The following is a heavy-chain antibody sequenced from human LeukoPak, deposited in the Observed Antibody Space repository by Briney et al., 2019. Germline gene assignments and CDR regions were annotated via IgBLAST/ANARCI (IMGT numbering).Heavy chain of an antibody. V-gene: IGHV3-23*01. D-gene: IGHD2-15*01. J-gene: IGHJ4*02. CDR3: AKDPHPQYCSGGSCYSVLRYFDY. CDR1: GFTFSSYA. Sequence: GGSLRPSCAASGFTFSSYAMSWVRQAPGKGLEWVSAISGSGGSTYYADSVKGRFTISRDNSKNTLYLQMNSLRAEDTAVYYCAKDPHPQYCSGGSCYSVLRYFDYWGQGTLVTVSS. CDR2: ISGSGGST.